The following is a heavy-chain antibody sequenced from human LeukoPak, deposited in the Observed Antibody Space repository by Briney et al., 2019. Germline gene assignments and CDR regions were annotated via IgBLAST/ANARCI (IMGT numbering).Heavy chain of an antibody. V-gene: IGHV3-23*01. CDR3: ARDGLHSLVDYYFLDRGFYYISPFDS. CDR2: ISGSGGST. D-gene: IGHD2/OR15-2a*01. CDR1: GFTFSSYA. J-gene: IGHJ4*02. Sequence: QAGGSLRLSCAASGFTFSSYAMSWVRQAPGKGLEWVSAISGSGGSTYYADSVKGRFTISRDNSKNTLYLQMGSLRDEDTAVYYCARDGLHSLVDYYFLDRGFYYISPFDSWGQGTLVVVSS.